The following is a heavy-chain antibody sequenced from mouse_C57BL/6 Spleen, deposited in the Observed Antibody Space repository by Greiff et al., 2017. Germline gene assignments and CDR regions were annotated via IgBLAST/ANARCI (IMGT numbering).Heavy chain of an antibody. CDR1: GYSITSGYY. CDR2: ISYDGSN. V-gene: IGHV3-6*01. J-gene: IGHJ4*01. D-gene: IGHD2-1*01. CDR3: ARDFLGNYLMDY. Sequence: EVKLVESGPGLVKPSQSLSLTCSVTGYSITSGYYWNWIRQFPGNKLEWMGYISYDGSNNYNPSLKNRISITRDTSKNQFFLKLNSVTTEDTATYYCARDFLGNYLMDYWGQGTSVTVSS.